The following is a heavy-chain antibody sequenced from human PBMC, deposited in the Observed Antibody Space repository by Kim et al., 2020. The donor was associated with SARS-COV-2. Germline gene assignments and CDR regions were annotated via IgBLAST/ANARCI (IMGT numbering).Heavy chain of an antibody. V-gene: IGHV3-48*03. Sequence: KGRFTISRDNAKNSLYLQMNSLRAEDTAVYYCARVVVPAARNYYYYGMDVWGQGTTVTVSS. D-gene: IGHD2-2*01. J-gene: IGHJ6*02. CDR3: ARVVVPAARNYYYYGMDV.